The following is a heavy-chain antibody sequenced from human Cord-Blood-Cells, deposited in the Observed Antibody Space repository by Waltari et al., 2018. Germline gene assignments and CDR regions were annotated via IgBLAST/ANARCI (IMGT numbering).Heavy chain of an antibody. D-gene: IGHD3-10*01. J-gene: IGHJ4*02. CDR1: GCTFSSCE. CDR3: ARDGVLLWFGELFDY. CDR2: ISSSGSTI. Sequence: EVQLVESGGGWVQPGGSLRLSWAASGCTFSSCEMNWVRQAPGKGLEWVSYISSSGSTIYYADSVKGRFTISRDNAKNSLYLQMNSLRAEDTAVYYCARDGVLLWFGELFDYWGQGTLVTVSS. V-gene: IGHV3-48*03.